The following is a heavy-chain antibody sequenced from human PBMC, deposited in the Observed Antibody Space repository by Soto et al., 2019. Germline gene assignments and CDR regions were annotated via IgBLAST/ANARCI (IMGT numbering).Heavy chain of an antibody. J-gene: IGHJ4*02. V-gene: IGHV4-59*01. CDR1: GGSISSYY. Sequence: QVQLQESGPGLVKPSETLSLTCTVSGGSISSYYWSWIRQPSGKGLEWIGYIYNSGSTNYNPSLKSRVTISVDTSKNQFSLKLSSVTAADTAVYYCARVREGYSGSYYLDYWGQGTLVTVSS. CDR3: ARVREGYSGSYYLDY. D-gene: IGHD1-26*01. CDR2: IYNSGST.